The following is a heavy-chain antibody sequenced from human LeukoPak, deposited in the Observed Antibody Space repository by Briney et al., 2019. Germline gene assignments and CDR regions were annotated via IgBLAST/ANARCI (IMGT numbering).Heavy chain of an antibody. CDR2: ISSSSRYI. Sequence: PGGSLRLSCEISGYKFSNAYLNWVRQAPGKGLEWVSYISSSSRYIYYANSVKGRFTISRDNAKNSLYLQMNSLRAEDTAVYYCARDLILDVSGDSGWGQGTLVTVSS. CDR1: GYKFSNAY. J-gene: IGHJ4*02. D-gene: IGHD2-21*01. CDR3: ARDLILDVSGDSG. V-gene: IGHV3-21*01.